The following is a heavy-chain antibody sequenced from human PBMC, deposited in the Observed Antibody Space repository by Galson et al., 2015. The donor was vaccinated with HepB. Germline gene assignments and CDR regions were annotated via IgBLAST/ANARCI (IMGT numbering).Heavy chain of an antibody. V-gene: IGHV4-39*07. CDR3: ARGNVLMVYAMDY. CDR2: ISYSGST. CDR1: GGSITSSSYY. Sequence: SETLSLTCTVSGGSITSSSYYWGWIRQPPGKGLEWIGSISYSGSTYYNPSLKSRVTISVDTSKNQFSLKLSSVTAADTAVYYYARGNVLMVYAMDYWGQGTLVTVSS. D-gene: IGHD2-8*01. J-gene: IGHJ4*02.